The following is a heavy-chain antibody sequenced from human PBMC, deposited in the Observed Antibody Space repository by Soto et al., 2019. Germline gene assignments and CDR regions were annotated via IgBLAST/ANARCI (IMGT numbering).Heavy chain of an antibody. CDR2: IRSKANSYAT. D-gene: IGHD5-18*01. CDR1: GFTFSGSA. J-gene: IGHJ6*02. Sequence: EVQLVESGGGLVQPGGSLKLSCAASGFTFSGSAMHWVRQASGKGLEWVGRIRSKANSYATAYAASVKGRFTISRDDSKNTAYLLMNTVKAEETDVYYCTSPQLYYGMDVWGQGTRVTVSS. V-gene: IGHV3-73*02. CDR3: TSPQLYYGMDV.